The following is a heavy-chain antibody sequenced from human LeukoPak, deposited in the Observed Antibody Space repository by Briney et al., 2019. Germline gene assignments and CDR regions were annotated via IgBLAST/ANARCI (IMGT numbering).Heavy chain of an antibody. Sequence: GASVKVSCKASGYTFTSYGISWVRQAPGQGLEWMGWINPNSGGTNYAQKFQGRVTMTRDTSISTAYMELSRLRSDDTAVYYCARDILSRDYYDSSGYLGYWGQGTLVTVSS. CDR3: ARDILSRDYYDSSGYLGY. CDR1: GYTFTSYG. J-gene: IGHJ4*02. CDR2: INPNSGGT. D-gene: IGHD3-22*01. V-gene: IGHV1-2*02.